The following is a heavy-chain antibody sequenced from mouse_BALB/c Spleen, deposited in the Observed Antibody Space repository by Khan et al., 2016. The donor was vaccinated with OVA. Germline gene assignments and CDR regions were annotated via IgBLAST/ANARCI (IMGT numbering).Heavy chain of an antibody. D-gene: IGHD1-1*01. CDR2: ISYSGCT. J-gene: IGHJ2*01. Sequence: LQQSGPGLVKPSQSLSLTCTVTGYSITSGYAWNWIRQFPGNKLEWMGYISYSGCTSYNPSLKSRISITRDTSKNQFFLQLNSVTTEDTATYYCARGNYYGYYFAYWGQGTTLTVSS. CDR3: ARGNYYGYYFAY. CDR1: GYSITSGYA. V-gene: IGHV3-2*02.